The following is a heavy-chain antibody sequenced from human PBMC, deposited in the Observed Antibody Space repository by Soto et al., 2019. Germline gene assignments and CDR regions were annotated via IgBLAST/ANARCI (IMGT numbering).Heavy chain of an antibody. Sequence: GGSLRLSCAASGFTFRSCGMHWVRQAPGKGLEWVAVLWYDGTTRFYADSVKGRFSISRDNFMNTVFLEMNGLTAEDTAVYYCARDLGRKSRMPNDAFTIWGQGTTVTV. V-gene: IGHV3-33*01. D-gene: IGHD7-27*01. CDR1: GFTFRSCG. CDR3: ARDLGRKSRMPNDAFTI. CDR2: LWYDGTTR. J-gene: IGHJ3*02.